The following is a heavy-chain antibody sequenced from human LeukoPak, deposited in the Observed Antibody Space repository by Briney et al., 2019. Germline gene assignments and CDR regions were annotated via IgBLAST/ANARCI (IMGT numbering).Heavy chain of an antibody. Sequence: SETLSLTCTVSGGSISSYYWSWIRQPTGKGLEWIGRIYTSGSTNYNPSLKSRVTMSVDTSKSQFPLKLSSVTAADTAVYYCARDSPSNYYDSSGLPQNPANWFGPWGQGTLVTVSS. CDR2: IYTSGST. J-gene: IGHJ5*02. V-gene: IGHV4-4*07. CDR3: ARDSPSNYYDSSGLPQNPANWFGP. CDR1: GGSISSYY. D-gene: IGHD3-22*01.